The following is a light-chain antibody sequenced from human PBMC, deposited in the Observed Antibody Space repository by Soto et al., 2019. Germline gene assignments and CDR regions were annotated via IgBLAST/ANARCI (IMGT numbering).Light chain of an antibody. CDR1: QSVSSSY. Sequence: EIVLTQSPGTLSLSPGERATLSCRASQSVSSSYLAWYQQKPGQAPRLLIYGASSRATGIPDRFSGSGSGTDFTLTISILEPEDFAVYYCQQYSSSPPRTFVQGTKVEIK. J-gene: IGKJ1*01. CDR3: QQYSSSPPRT. V-gene: IGKV3-20*01. CDR2: GAS.